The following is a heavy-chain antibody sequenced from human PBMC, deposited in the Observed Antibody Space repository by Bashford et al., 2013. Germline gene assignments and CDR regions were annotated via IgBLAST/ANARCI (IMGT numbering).Heavy chain of an antibody. J-gene: IGHJ4*02. D-gene: IGHD3-22*01. CDR3: AKGDSSGYYSPFDY. V-gene: IGHV3-23*01. Sequence: VRQAPGKGLEWVSAISGSGGSTYYADSVKGRFTISRDNSKNTLYLQMNSLRAEDTAVYYCAKGDSSGYYSPFDYWGQGTLVTVSS. CDR2: ISGSGGST.